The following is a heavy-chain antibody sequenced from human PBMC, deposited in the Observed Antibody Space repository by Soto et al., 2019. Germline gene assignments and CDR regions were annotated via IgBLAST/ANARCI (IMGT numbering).Heavy chain of an antibody. Sequence: PSETLSLTCTVSVGSISSEGNYWSWFRQLPGKGLEWIGDIYYSGTTYHNPSLRSRLTISGDASKNQFSLKLSSVTAADTALYYCARGRGYSYGPYYFDYWGQGTLVTVSS. D-gene: IGHD5-18*01. CDR1: VGSISSEGNY. CDR2: IYYSGTT. J-gene: IGHJ4*02. V-gene: IGHV4-31*03. CDR3: ARGRGYSYGPYYFDY.